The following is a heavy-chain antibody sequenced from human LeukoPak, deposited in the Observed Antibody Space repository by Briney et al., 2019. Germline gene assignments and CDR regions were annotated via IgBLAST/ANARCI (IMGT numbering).Heavy chain of an antibody. CDR3: AKDRGIISDY. D-gene: IGHD3-10*01. J-gene: IGHJ4*02. CDR1: GFTFRTYA. Sequence: PGGSLRLSCVASGFTFRTYAMSWVRQAPGKGLEWVSGISDSGGTTYYADSVKGRFTISRDNSKNTLYLQVNSLRVEDTAVYYCAKDRGIISDYWGQGTLVTVSS. V-gene: IGHV3-23*01. CDR2: ISDSGGTT.